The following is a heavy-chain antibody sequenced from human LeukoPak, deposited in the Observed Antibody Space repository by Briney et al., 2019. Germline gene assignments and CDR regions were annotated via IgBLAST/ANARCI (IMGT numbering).Heavy chain of an antibody. CDR3: ARAASRSYYYFDY. CDR1: GFTFSDYS. J-gene: IGHJ4*02. V-gene: IGHV3-21*01. D-gene: IGHD2-21*01. CDR2: ISRNSGYI. Sequence: KPGGSLRLSCAASGFTFSDYSMNWVRQAPGKGLEWVSSISRNSGYIYDADSVEGRFTISRDNPKHSLYLQMNTLRAEDTAVYYCARAASRSYYYFDYWGQGALVTVSS.